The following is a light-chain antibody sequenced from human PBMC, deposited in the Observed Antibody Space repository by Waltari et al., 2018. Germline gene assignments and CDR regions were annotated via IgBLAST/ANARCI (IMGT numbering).Light chain of an antibody. CDR2: AAS. CDR1: PGVSTY. V-gene: IGKV1-8*01. CDR3: QQYHDYPWT. J-gene: IGKJ1*01. Sequence: AIRMTQSPSSLSASLGDRVPIPCRASPGVSTYLAWYQQKPGKAPSLLIHAASTLQSGVPSRFSGSGTGTDFTLTITCLQSEDFATYYCQQYHDYPWTFGQGTKVDI.